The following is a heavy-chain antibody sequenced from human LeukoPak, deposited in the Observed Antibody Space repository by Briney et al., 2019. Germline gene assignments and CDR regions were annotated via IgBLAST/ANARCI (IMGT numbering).Heavy chain of an antibody. CDR2: ISYSGST. D-gene: IGHD6-13*01. Sequence: SETLSLTCTVSGGSISSGSDYWGWMRQPPGKGLEWIGSISYSGSTNYNPSLKSRVTISVDTSKNQFSLKLSSVTAADTAVYYCARAAYSVNWFDPWGQGTLVTVSS. V-gene: IGHV4-39*07. CDR1: GGSISSGSDY. J-gene: IGHJ5*02. CDR3: ARAAYSVNWFDP.